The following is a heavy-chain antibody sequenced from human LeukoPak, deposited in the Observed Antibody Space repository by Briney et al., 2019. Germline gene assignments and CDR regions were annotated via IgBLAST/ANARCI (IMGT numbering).Heavy chain of an antibody. J-gene: IGHJ4*02. CDR3: AKGLHISGLGVPY. CDR1: GFTVSTNY. V-gene: IGHV3-66*01. CDR2: MYTLGNT. D-gene: IGHD3-22*01. Sequence: GGSLRLSCAASGFTVSTNYMTWIRQAPGKGLEWVSVMYTLGNTNYADSVRGRFTISRDNSKNTLYLQMNSLRAEDTAVYYCAKGLHISGLGVPYWGQGTLVTVSS.